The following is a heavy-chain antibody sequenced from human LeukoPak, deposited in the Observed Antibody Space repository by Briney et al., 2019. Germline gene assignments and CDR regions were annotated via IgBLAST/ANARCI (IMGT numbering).Heavy chain of an antibody. CDR3: AKGDYSLDY. J-gene: IGHJ4*02. D-gene: IGHD2-15*01. V-gene: IGHV3-23*01. CDR1: GFTFSIYA. CDR2: ISGSGGTA. Sequence: GGSLRLSCAASGFTFSIYAMSWVRQAPGKGLEWVSAISGSGGTAYYADSVKGRFTISRDNSKNTLYLQMNSLRAEDTAVYYCAKGDYSLDYWGQGTLVTVSS.